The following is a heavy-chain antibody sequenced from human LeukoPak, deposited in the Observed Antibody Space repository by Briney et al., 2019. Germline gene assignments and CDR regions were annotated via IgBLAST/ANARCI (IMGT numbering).Heavy chain of an antibody. D-gene: IGHD2-2*01. CDR2: IIPIFGTA. Sequence: ASVKVSCKASGGTFSSYAISWVRQAPGQGLEWMGGIIPIFGTANYAQKFQGRVTITTDESTSTDYMELSSLRSEDTAVYYCARNILGYCSSTSCYGFDYWGQGTLVTVSS. CDR1: GGTFSSYA. CDR3: ARNILGYCSSTSCYGFDY. V-gene: IGHV1-69*05. J-gene: IGHJ4*02.